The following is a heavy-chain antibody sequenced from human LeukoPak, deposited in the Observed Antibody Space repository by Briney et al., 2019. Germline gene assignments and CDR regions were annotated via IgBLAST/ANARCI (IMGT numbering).Heavy chain of an antibody. D-gene: IGHD4-17*01. CDR3: ARVLDGDFIDY. CDR1: GGFISSGGYY. J-gene: IGHJ4*02. Sequence: SETLSLTCTVSGGFISSGGYYWSWIRQHPGKGLEWIGYIYYSGSTYYNPSLKSRVTISVDTSKNQFSLKLSSVTAADTAVYYCARVLDGDFIDYWGQGTLVTVSS. CDR2: IYYSGST. V-gene: IGHV4-31*03.